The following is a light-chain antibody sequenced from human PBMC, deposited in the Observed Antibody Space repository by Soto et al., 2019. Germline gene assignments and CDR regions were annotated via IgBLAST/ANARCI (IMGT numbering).Light chain of an antibody. CDR3: LQDYNYLRT. Sequence: AIQMTQSPSSLSAAVGDRVTITCRASQDIRNELGWYQQKPGKAPNLLIDAASSLHTEVPSRFSGSGSGSYFTLTISGLQPDDFATYYCLQDYNYLRTFGRGTKVEVK. CDR2: AAS. J-gene: IGKJ1*01. V-gene: IGKV1-6*02. CDR1: QDIRNE.